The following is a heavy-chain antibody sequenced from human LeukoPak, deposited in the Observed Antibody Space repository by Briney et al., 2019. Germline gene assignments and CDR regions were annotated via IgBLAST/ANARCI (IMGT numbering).Heavy chain of an antibody. CDR3: AKFSPGYSSGWTEYFQH. CDR1: GFTFSNHA. CDR2: ISGSGGTT. Sequence: PGGSLRLSCAASGFTFSNHAMSWVRQAPGKGLEWVSAISGSGGTTYYADSVKGRFTISRDNSKNTLYLQMNSLRAEDTAVYYCAKFSPGYSSGWTEYFQHWGQGTLVTVSS. J-gene: IGHJ1*01. D-gene: IGHD6-19*01. V-gene: IGHV3-23*01.